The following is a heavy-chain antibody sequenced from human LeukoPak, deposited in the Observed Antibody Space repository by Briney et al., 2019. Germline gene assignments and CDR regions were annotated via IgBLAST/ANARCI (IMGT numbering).Heavy chain of an antibody. J-gene: IGHJ5*02. CDR3: ARTDYSLP. D-gene: IGHD4-11*01. Sequence: KTSETLSLTCAVSGGSFSGYWWCWIRQSPGTGLEWIGEISQSGKTNYNPSFESRVTISLDTSKNQFSLHLSSVTAADTAAYYCARTDYSLPWGQGTPVTVSS. CDR1: GGSFSGYW. CDR2: ISQSGKT. V-gene: IGHV4-34*01.